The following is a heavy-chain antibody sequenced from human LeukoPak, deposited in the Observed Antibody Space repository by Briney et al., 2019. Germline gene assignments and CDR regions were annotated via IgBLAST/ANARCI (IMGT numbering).Heavy chain of an antibody. CDR2: IYSGGST. V-gene: IGHV3-53*01. CDR3: AREWVEYSSSSTYFDY. Sequence: PGGSLRLSCAASGFTVSSNYMSWVRQAPGKGLEWVSVIYSGGSTYYADSVKGRFTISRDNSKNTLYLQMNSLRAEDTAVYYCAREWVEYSSSSTYFDYWGQGTLVTVSS. D-gene: IGHD6-6*01. CDR1: GFTVSSNY. J-gene: IGHJ4*02.